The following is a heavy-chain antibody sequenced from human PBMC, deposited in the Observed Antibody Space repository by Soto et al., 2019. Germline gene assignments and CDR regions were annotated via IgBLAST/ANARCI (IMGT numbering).Heavy chain of an antibody. Sequence: EVQLLESAGGLVQPGGSLRLSCAASGFTFSRYGMGWVRQAPGKGLEWVSTLTRSGTTPYAESVRGRFTISRDNSKNTLYLQMDDLRAEDTAVYYCVREFAPGSPNYDYWGLGTLVTVSS. V-gene: IGHV3-23*01. D-gene: IGHD3-10*01. CDR2: LTRSGTT. J-gene: IGHJ4*02. CDR1: GFTFSRYG. CDR3: VREFAPGSPNYDY.